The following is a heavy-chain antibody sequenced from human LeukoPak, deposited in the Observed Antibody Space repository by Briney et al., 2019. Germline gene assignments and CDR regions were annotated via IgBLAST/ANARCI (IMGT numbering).Heavy chain of an antibody. Sequence: GGSLRLSCPAVTFTFDEYAMQWVRQAPGRGLEWVSLISWDGGSTYYADSVKGRFPISRDNGKNSLYLQMNSLRAEDTALYYCAKDGGIGYYYDSSGYYPFDYWGQGTLVTVSS. CDR3: AKDGGIGYYYDSSGYYPFDY. CDR2: ISWDGGST. V-gene: IGHV3-43D*03. J-gene: IGHJ4*02. CDR1: TFTFDEYA. D-gene: IGHD3-22*01.